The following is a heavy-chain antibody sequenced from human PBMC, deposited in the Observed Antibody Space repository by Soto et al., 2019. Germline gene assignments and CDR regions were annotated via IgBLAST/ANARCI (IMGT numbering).Heavy chain of an antibody. J-gene: IGHJ4*02. D-gene: IGHD3-10*01. Sequence: QVQLQQWGAGLLKPSENLSLTCAVYGGSFSGYYWSWIRQPPGKGLEWIGEINHSGSTNYNPSLKSRVTISVDTSKNQFSLKLSSVTAADTAVYYCARGEYGSGSPVFDYWGQGTLVTVSS. CDR1: GGSFSGYY. CDR2: INHSGST. V-gene: IGHV4-34*01. CDR3: ARGEYGSGSPVFDY.